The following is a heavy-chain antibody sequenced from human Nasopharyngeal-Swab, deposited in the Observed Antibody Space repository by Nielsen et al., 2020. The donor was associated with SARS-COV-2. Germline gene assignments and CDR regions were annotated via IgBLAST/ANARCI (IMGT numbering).Heavy chain of an antibody. D-gene: IGHD3-3*01. J-gene: IGHJ6*02. CDR1: GYTFTSYA. CDR3: ARGLGIFGFPRGGMDV. V-gene: IGHV1-3*01. CDR2: INAGNGNT. Sequence: ASVKVSCKASGYTFTSYAMHWVRQAPGQRLEWMGGINAGNGNTKYSQKFQGRVTITRDTSASTAYMELSSLRSEDTAVYYCARGLGIFGFPRGGMDVWGQGTTVTVSS.